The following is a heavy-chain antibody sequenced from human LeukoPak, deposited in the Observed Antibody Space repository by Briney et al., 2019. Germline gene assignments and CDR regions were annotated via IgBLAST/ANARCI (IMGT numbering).Heavy chain of an antibody. D-gene: IGHD2-15*01. CDR2: IYSGGST. V-gene: IGHV3-66*01. CDR1: GFTVSSNY. J-gene: IGHJ5*02. Sequence: RPGGSLRLSCAASGFTVSSNYMSWDRQAPGKGLEWVSVIYSGGSTNYADSVKGRFTISRDNSKNTLYLQMNSLRAEDTAVYYCARAGYCSGGSCYDWFDPWGQGTLVTVSS. CDR3: ARAGYCSGGSCYDWFDP.